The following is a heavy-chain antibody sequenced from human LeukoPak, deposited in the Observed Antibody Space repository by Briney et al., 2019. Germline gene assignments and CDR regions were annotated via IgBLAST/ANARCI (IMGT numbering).Heavy chain of an antibody. CDR2: INPSGGST. CDR1: GYTFTSYY. V-gene: IGHV1-46*01. CDR3: ARDHPGCSGGSCYSGLGY. J-gene: IGHJ4*02. D-gene: IGHD2-15*01. Sequence: RASMKVSCKASGYTFTSYYMHWVRQAPGQGLEWMGIINPSGGSTSYAQKFQGRVTMTRDTSTSTVYMELSSLRSEDTAVYYCARDHPGCSGGSCYSGLGYWGQGTLVTVSS.